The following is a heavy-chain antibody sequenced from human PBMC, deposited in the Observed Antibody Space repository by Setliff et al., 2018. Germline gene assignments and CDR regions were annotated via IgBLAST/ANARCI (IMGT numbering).Heavy chain of an antibody. Sequence: SETLSLTCTVSGDSISSRTHYWSWIRQPAGKGLEWIGQVYTSWSTNYNPSLRSRVTLSIDTSKKQFSLNLTSVTAADTAVYYCVGSVFDYYFEYWGQGALVTVSS. V-gene: IGHV4-61*09. J-gene: IGHJ4*02. D-gene: IGHD3-16*01. CDR3: VGSVFDYYFEY. CDR1: GDSISSRTHY. CDR2: VYTSWST.